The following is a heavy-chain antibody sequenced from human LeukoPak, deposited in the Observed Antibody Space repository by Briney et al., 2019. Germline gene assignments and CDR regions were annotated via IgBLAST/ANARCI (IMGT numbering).Heavy chain of an antibody. D-gene: IGHD2-2*01. Sequence: SESLSLTCSVSGGSLSSSSYYWGWIRQPPGKGLEWFGSIYYSGSTYYNPSLKSRVTISVDTSRNQLSLKLSSVTAADTAVYYCARLVAYCSSTSCSFDYWGQGTLVTVSS. CDR2: IYYSGST. CDR3: ARLVAYCSSTSCSFDY. J-gene: IGHJ4*02. V-gene: IGHV4-39*01. CDR1: GGSLSSSSYY.